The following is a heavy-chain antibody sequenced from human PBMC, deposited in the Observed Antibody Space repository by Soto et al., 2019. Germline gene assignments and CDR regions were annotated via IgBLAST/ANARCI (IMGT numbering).Heavy chain of an antibody. J-gene: IGHJ4*02. CDR3: ARDVRGDF. D-gene: IGHD3-10*02. V-gene: IGHV4-59*12. CDR1: GVSISTYY. CDR2: IYYSGST. Sequence: QVQLQESGPGLVKPSETLSLTCTVSGVSISTYYWSWIRQRPGKGLEWIVYIYYSGSTTHNPSLHSRRTMSVDTSKNQFSLKLSSVTSADTAVYYCARDVRGDFWGQGTLVTVSS.